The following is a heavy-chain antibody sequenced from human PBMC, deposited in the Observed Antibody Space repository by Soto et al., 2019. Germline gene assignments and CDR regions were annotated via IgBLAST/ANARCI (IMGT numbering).Heavy chain of an antibody. Sequence: QVQLQESGPGLVKPSETLSLTCTVSGGSISSYYWSWIRQPPGKGLEWIGYIYYSGSTNYNPSLKSRVTISVDTSKNQFSLKLSSVTAADTAVYYCARHVTTVVTPVHAFDIRGQGTMVTVSS. CDR1: GGSISSYY. CDR3: ARHVTTVVTPVHAFDI. D-gene: IGHD4-17*01. V-gene: IGHV4-59*08. CDR2: IYYSGST. J-gene: IGHJ3*02.